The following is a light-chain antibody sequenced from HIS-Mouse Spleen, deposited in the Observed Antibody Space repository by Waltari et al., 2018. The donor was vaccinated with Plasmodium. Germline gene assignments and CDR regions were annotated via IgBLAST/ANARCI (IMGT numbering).Light chain of an antibody. J-gene: IGLJ3*02. CDR3: CSYAGSSTFV. Sequence: QSALTQPASVSGSPGQSITISCTGTSSDVGSYNLVSWYQQHPGKAPKLMIYEGSKRPSGVSNRSPGSKAGNTASLTISGLQAEDEADYYCCSYAGSSTFVFGGGTKLTVL. V-gene: IGLV2-23*03. CDR1: SSDVGSYNL. CDR2: EGS.